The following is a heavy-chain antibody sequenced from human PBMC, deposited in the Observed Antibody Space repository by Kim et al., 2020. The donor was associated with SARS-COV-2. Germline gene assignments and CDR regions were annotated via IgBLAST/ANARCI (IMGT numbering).Heavy chain of an antibody. V-gene: IGHV3-30*02. J-gene: IGHJ6*02. Sequence: PDPGKGRFTISRDNSKNTLYLQMNSLRAEDTAVYYCAKEFGNPGYYGMDVWGQGTTVTVSS. CDR3: AKEFGNPGYYGMDV. D-gene: IGHD3-10*01.